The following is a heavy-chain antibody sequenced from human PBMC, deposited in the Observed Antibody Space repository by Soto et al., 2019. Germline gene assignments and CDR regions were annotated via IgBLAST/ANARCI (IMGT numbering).Heavy chain of an antibody. CDR2: VSGSGGTT. D-gene: IGHD3-10*01. CDR3: ARTQYYYVSGSYFAY. J-gene: IGHJ4*02. Sequence: SGGSLRLSCAASGFTFSNYAMSWVRQAPGKGLEWVSDVSGSGGTTNYADSVKGRLTISRDNFKNTLYLQMNSLRAEDTAVYYCARTQYYYVSGSYFAYWGQGALVTVSS. CDR1: GFTFSNYA. V-gene: IGHV3-23*01.